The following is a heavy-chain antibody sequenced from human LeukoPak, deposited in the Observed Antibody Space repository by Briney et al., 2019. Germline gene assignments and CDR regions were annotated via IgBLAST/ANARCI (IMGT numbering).Heavy chain of an antibody. J-gene: IGHJ4*02. CDR3: ARDRVRGSGSSPNY. Sequence: ASVNVSCKASGGTFSSYAISWVRQAAGQGLERMGRIIPILGIANYAQKFQGRVTITADKSTSTAYMELSSLRSEDTAVYYCARDRVRGSGSSPNYWGQGTLVTVSS. CDR2: IIPILGIA. CDR1: GGTFSSYA. V-gene: IGHV1-69*04. D-gene: IGHD3-10*01.